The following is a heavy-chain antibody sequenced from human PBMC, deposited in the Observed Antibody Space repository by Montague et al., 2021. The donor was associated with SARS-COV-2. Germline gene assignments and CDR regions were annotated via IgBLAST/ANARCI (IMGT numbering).Heavy chain of an antibody. CDR3: ARRLNYDILTGGALQYYYGMDV. CDR1: GGSISSSSYY. J-gene: IGHJ6*02. V-gene: IGHV4-39*01. D-gene: IGHD3-9*01. CDR2: IYYSGST. Sequence: SETLSLTCSVSGGSISSSSYYWGWIRQPPGKGLEWIGSIYYSGSTYYNPSLKSRVTISVDTSKNQSSLKLSSVTAADTAVYYCARRLNYDILTGGALQYYYGMDVWGQGTTVTVSS.